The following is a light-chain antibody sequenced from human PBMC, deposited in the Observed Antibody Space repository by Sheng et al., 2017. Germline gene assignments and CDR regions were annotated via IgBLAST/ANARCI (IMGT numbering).Light chain of an antibody. CDR1: QSLNNA. Sequence: IQMTQSPSTLSASVGDRVIITCRASQSLNNALAWYQVKPGKAPKFLIYDASTLQRGVPSRFSGSGSGTEFTLTISSLQPDDFATYYCQQYVRFYSFGQGTKVDFK. CDR3: QQYVRFYS. J-gene: IGKJ2*03. CDR2: DAS. V-gene: IGKV1-5*01.